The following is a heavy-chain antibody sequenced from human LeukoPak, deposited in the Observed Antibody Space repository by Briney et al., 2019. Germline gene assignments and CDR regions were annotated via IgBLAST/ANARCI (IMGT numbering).Heavy chain of an antibody. V-gene: IGHV3-21*01. D-gene: IGHD1-26*01. CDR1: GFTFSSDN. CDR2: IISIITYI. CDR3: ARANGSYYYLDY. Sequence: GGCLRLSCAPSGFTFSSDNMNWVRQPPGKGLEWVSSIISIITYIYYADSVKGRITISRDNDKNSLYLQINSLRADDVSVYSCARANGSYYYLDYWGQGTLVTVSS. J-gene: IGHJ4*02.